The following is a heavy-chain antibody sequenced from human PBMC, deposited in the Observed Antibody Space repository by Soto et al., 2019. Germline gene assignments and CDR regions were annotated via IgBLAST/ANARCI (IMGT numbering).Heavy chain of an antibody. V-gene: IGHV1-18*01. J-gene: IGHJ4*02. Sequence: ASVKVSCKASGYTFTSYGISWVRQAPGQGLEWMGWISAYNGNTNYAQKLQGRVTMTTDTSTSTAYMELRSLRSDDTAVYYCARDVSEGDVGDIVLMVYAIGDYWGQGTLVTVSS. CDR2: ISAYNGNT. CDR1: GYTFTSYG. CDR3: ARDVSEGDVGDIVLMVYAIGDY. D-gene: IGHD2-8*01.